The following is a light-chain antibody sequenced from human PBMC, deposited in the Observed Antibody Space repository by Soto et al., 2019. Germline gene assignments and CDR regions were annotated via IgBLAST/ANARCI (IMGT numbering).Light chain of an antibody. CDR3: QQYETFSGT. J-gene: IGKJ1*01. CDR2: DAS. CDR1: QSISSW. Sequence: DIQMTQSPSTLSASLGDGVTITCRASQSISSWLAWYQQKPGKAPKLLIYDASSLESGVPSRFSGSGSGTEFTLTISSLQPDDFATYYCQQYETFSGTFGPGTKVDIK. V-gene: IGKV1-5*01.